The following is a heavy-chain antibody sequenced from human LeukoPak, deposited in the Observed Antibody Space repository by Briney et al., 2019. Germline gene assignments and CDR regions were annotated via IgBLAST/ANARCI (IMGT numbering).Heavy chain of an antibody. CDR1: GFTFSSYG. CDR3: AKDIEYDVAGFDY. V-gene: IGHV3-30*18. CDR2: ISYDGSNK. J-gene: IGHJ4*02. D-gene: IGHD6-19*01. Sequence: GRSLRLSCAASGFTFSSYGMHWVRQAPGKGLEWVAVISYDGSNKYYADSVKGRFTISRDNAKNSLYLQMNSLRAEDTALYYCAKDIEYDVAGFDYWGQGTLVTVSS.